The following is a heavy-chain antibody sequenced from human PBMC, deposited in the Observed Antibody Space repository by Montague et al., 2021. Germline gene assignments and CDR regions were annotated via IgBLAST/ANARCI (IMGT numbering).Heavy chain of an antibody. D-gene: IGHD3-3*01. CDR2: IRNNGNT. V-gene: IGHV4-34*01. J-gene: IGHJ2*01. CDR1: GGSFSGYY. CDR3: ARGPLVLQRFFENLYSRNWHLDV. Sequence: SETLSLTCAVSGGSFSGYYWTWLRQSQGTGLGWDWKIRNNGNTNYNPSLKRRVNLPIYTSKHQVSLKLTSVTAADTAVYYCARGPLVLQRFFENLYSRNWHLDVWGRGTLVTVSS.